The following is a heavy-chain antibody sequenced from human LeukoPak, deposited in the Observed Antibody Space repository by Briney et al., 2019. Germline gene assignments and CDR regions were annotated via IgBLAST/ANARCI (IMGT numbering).Heavy chain of an antibody. CDR2: FFYSVNT. CDR1: GVSIASSDYY. CDR3: ARGRNWKYLSHFDY. V-gene: IGHV4-39*07. D-gene: IGHD1-7*01. Sequence: NPSETLSLTCTVSGVSIASSDYYWAWIRQPPGKGLEWFGSFFYSVNTYYNPSLKSRVTISVDTSNNQLSLKLSYVTAADTAVYYCARGRNWKYLSHFDYWGQGTLVTVSS. J-gene: IGHJ4*02.